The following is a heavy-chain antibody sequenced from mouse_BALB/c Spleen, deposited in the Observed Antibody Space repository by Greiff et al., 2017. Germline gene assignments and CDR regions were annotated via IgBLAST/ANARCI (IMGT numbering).Heavy chain of an antibody. CDR1: GYTFSSYW. CDR2: ILPGSGST. Sequence: QVQLQQSGAELMKPGASVKISCKATGYTFSSYWIEWVKQRPGHGLEWIGEILPGSGSTNYNEKFKGKATFTADTSSNTAYMQLSSLTSEDSAVYYCARGGNGVYFDYWGQGTTLTVSS. D-gene: IGHD1-1*01. CDR3: ARGGNGVYFDY. V-gene: IGHV1-9*01. J-gene: IGHJ2*01.